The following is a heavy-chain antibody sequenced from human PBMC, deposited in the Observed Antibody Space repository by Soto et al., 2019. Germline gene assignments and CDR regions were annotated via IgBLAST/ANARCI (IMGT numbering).Heavy chain of an antibody. Sequence: GGSLRLSCAASGFTFSTYGMHWVRQAPGKGLEWVAVIWFDGTKKYYADSVNGRFTISRDNSKNTLYLQMNSLRAEDTAVYYCASQIFWSGSTAHVMDVWGQGSAVIVSS. CDR3: ASQIFWSGSTAHVMDV. CDR2: IWFDGTKK. CDR1: GFTFSTYG. V-gene: IGHV3-33*01. D-gene: IGHD3-3*01. J-gene: IGHJ6*02.